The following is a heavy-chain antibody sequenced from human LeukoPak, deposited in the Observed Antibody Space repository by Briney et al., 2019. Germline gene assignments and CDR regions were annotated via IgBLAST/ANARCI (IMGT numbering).Heavy chain of an antibody. Sequence: ASVKVSCKASGYTFTSYYMHWVRQAPGQGLEWMGIINPSGGSTSYAQEFQGRVTMTRDTSTSTVYMELSSLRSEDTAVYYCARARTMVTGHYYYGMDVWGQGTTVTVSS. CDR1: GYTFTSYY. J-gene: IGHJ6*02. V-gene: IGHV1-46*01. CDR3: ARARTMVTGHYYYGMDV. CDR2: INPSGGST. D-gene: IGHD5-18*01.